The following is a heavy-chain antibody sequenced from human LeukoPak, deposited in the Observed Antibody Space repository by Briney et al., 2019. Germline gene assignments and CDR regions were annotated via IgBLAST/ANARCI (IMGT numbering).Heavy chain of an antibody. CDR3: AKDRFGIAAYGRFDY. J-gene: IGHJ4*02. Sequence: GGSLRLSCAASGFTVSSNYMSWVRQAPGKGLEWVSVIYSGGSTYYADSVKGRFTISRDNSKNTLYLQMNSLRAEDTAVYYCAKDRFGIAAYGRFDYWGQGTLVTVSS. CDR2: IYSGGST. CDR1: GFTVSSNY. D-gene: IGHD6-13*01. V-gene: IGHV3-66*01.